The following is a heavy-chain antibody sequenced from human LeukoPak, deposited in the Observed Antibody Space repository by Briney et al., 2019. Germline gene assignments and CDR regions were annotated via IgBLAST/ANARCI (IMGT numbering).Heavy chain of an antibody. CDR2: MNPNTGNT. D-gene: IGHD1-14*01. J-gene: IGHJ4*02. CDR3: ARGGWAAAYGNY. CDR1: GYTFTSYD. V-gene: IGHV1-8*01. Sequence: ASLKVSCKASGYTFTSYDINWVRQATGQGLEWMGWMNPNTGNTGYAQKFQGRVTMTRNTSISTAYMELSSLRSEDTAVYYCARGGWAAAYGNYWGQGTLVTVSS.